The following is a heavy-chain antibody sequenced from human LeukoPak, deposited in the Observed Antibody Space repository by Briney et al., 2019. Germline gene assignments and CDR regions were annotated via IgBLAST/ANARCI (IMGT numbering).Heavy chain of an antibody. D-gene: IGHD1/OR15-1a*01. CDR2: ISPIFGTA. Sequence: SVKVSCKASGGTFSSYAISWVRQAPGQGLEWMGGISPIFGTANYAQKFQGRVTITADEPTSTAYMELSSVRSEDTAVYYCAREFPELEHCAFDIWGQGTMVTVSS. V-gene: IGHV1-69*13. CDR1: GGTFSSYA. CDR3: AREFPELEHCAFDI. J-gene: IGHJ3*02.